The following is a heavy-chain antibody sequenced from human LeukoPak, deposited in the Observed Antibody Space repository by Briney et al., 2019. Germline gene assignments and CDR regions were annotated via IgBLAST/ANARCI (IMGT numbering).Heavy chain of an antibody. CDR3: TTPAYCGGDCHYYFDY. J-gene: IGHJ4*02. Sequence: PGGSLRLSCAASGFTFSNAWMSWVRQAPGKGLEWVGRIKSKTDGGTTDYAAPVKGRFTISRDDSKNTLYPQMNSLKTEDTAVYYCTTPAYCGGDCHYYFDYWGQGTLVTVSS. D-gene: IGHD2-21*02. CDR2: IKSKTDGGTT. CDR1: GFTFSNAW. V-gene: IGHV3-15*01.